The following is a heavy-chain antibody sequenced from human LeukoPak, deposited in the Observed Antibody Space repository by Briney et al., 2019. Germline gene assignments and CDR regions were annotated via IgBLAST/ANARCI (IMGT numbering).Heavy chain of an antibody. CDR1: GGSISSGDYY. V-gene: IGHV4-30-4*01. CDR2: IYYSGST. CDR3: ARVGTLVLGEGAFDY. D-gene: IGHD3-3*02. J-gene: IGHJ4*02. Sequence: PPETLSLTCTVSGGSISSGDYYWSWFRQPPGKGLEWIGYIYYSGSTYYNPSLKSRVTISVDTSKNQFSLKLSSVTAADTAVYYCARVGTLVLGEGAFDYWGQGTLVTVSS.